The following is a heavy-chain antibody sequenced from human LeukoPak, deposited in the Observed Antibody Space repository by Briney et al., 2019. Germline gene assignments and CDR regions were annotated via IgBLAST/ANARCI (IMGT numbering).Heavy chain of an antibody. CDR2: MNPKSGKI. CDR1: GYTFTDHD. V-gene: IGHV1-8*01. J-gene: IGHJ5*02. CDR3: ARDESGYDSWFDP. Sequence: GASVKVSCKASGYTFTDHDINWVRQASGQGLEWVGWMNPKSGKIGIPQKFQGRVTMTSNTSTNTAYMELSSLRSDDTAVYYCARDESGYDSWFDPWGQGTLVTVSS. D-gene: IGHD5-12*01.